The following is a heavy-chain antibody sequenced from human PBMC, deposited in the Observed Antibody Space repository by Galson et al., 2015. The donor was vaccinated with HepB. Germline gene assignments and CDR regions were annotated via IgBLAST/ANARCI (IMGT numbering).Heavy chain of an antibody. J-gene: IGHJ3*02. Sequence: SLRLSCAASGFTFSSYSMNWVRQAPGKGLEWVSYISSSSSTIYYADSVKGRFTISRDNAKNSLYLQMNSLRAEDTAVYYCARDSLNYYDSSGYYFTAFDIWGQGTMVTVSS. D-gene: IGHD3-22*01. CDR3: ARDSLNYYDSSGYYFTAFDI. CDR1: GFTFSSYS. V-gene: IGHV3-48*01. CDR2: ISSSSSTI.